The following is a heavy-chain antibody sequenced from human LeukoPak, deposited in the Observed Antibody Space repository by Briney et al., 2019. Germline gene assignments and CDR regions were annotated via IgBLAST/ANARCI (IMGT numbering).Heavy chain of an antibody. Sequence: GGSLRFSCAASGFTFSTYGMSWVRQAPGKGLEWVSVISGSGRNTYYADSVKGRFTISRDNSRNTLYLQVNSLRAEDTAVYYCAKGGAVAGSYFDYWGQGTLVTVSS. CDR3: AKGGAVAGSYFDY. J-gene: IGHJ4*02. D-gene: IGHD6-19*01. CDR2: ISGSGRNT. CDR1: GFTFSTYG. V-gene: IGHV3-23*01.